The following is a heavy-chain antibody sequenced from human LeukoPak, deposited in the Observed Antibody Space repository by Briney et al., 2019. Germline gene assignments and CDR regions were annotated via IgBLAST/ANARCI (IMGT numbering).Heavy chain of an antibody. D-gene: IGHD3-16*01. J-gene: IGHJ5*02. V-gene: IGHV3-30*03. Sequence: PGGSLRLSCAASGFTFDDCGMSWVRQAPGKGLEWVAVISYDGSNKYYADSVKGRFTISRDNSKNTLYLQMNSLRGEDTAVYYCARDLPFRGLDPWGQGTLVTVSS. CDR3: ARDLPFRGLDP. CDR2: ISYDGSNK. CDR1: GFTFDDCG.